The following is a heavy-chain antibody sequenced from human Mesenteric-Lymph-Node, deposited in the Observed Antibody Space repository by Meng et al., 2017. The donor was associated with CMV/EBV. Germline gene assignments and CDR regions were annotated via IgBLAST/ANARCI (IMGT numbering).Heavy chain of an antibody. J-gene: IGHJ2*01. Sequence: LSCAASGFTFSRYAMSWIRQAPGKGLEWVSALSGSGDSTYYADSVKGRFTISRDNSKNTLYLQMNSLRADDTAVYYCAKDFHWYLDLWGRGTLVTVSS. CDR3: AKDFHWYLDL. V-gene: IGHV3-23*01. CDR1: GFTFSRYA. CDR2: LSGSGDST.